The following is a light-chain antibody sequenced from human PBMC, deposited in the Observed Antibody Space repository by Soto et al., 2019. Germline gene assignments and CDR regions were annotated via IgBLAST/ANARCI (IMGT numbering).Light chain of an antibody. CDR2: SNN. CDR1: SSNIGSNT. Sequence: QSVLTQPPSASGTPGQRVTISCSGSSSNIGSNTVNWYQQLPGTAPKPLIYSNNQRPSGVPDRFSXSKSXXXASXAXXXLQSEDEADYYCAAWDDSLNGWVFGGGTKLTVL. CDR3: AAWDDSLNGWV. J-gene: IGLJ3*02. V-gene: IGLV1-44*01.